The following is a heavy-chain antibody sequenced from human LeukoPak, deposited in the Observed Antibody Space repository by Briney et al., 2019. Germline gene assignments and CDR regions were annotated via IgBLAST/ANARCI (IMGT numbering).Heavy chain of an antibody. CDR2: INHSGST. Sequence: SETLSLTCAVYGGSFSGYYWSWIRQPPGKGLEWIGEINHSGSTNYNPSLKSRVTISVDTSKNQFSLKLSSVTAADTAVYYCARLFSGSLDYWGQGTLVTVSS. CDR1: GGSFSGYY. V-gene: IGHV4-34*01. D-gene: IGHD1-26*01. CDR3: ARLFSGSLDY. J-gene: IGHJ4*02.